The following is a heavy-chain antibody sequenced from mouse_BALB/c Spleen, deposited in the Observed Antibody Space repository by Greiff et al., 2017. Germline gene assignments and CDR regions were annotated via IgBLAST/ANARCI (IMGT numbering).Heavy chain of an antibody. J-gene: IGHJ4*01. CDR3: TREDDYYAMDY. Sequence: LQQPGSELVRPGASVKLSCKASGYTFTSYWMHWVKQRHGQGLEWIGNIYPGSGSTNYDEKFKSKGTLTVDTSSSTAYMHLSSLTSEDSAVYYCTREDDYYAMDYWGQGTSVTVSS. CDR2: IYPGSGST. V-gene: IGHV1S22*01. CDR1: GYTFTSYW.